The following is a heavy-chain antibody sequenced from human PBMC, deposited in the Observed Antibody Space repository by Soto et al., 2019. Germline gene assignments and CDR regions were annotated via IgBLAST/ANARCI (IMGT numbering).Heavy chain of an antibody. D-gene: IGHD1-26*01. Sequence: GPTLVNPTQTLTLTCTFSGFSLSISGVSVGWIRQPPGKALEWLALIYWDDDKRYSPSLKSRLTITKDTSKSQVVLTMTNMDPADTATYYCAHIAELLRVRYYVDYWGQGALVTVSS. J-gene: IGHJ4*02. CDR3: AHIAELLRVRYYVDY. CDR1: GFSLSISGVS. CDR2: IYWDDDK. V-gene: IGHV2-5*02.